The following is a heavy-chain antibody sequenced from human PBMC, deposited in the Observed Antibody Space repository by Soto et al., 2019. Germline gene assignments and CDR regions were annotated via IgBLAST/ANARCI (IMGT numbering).Heavy chain of an antibody. CDR1: GFTFSSYA. D-gene: IGHD1-26*01. Sequence: GGSLRLSCAASGFTFSSYAMSWVRQAPGKGLEWVSAISGSGGSTYYADSVKGRFTISRDNSKNTLYLQMNSLRAEDTAVYYCEKSGGGSYLGVYFGYWGQGTLVTVSS. CDR3: EKSGGGSYLGVYFGY. CDR2: ISGSGGST. J-gene: IGHJ4*02. V-gene: IGHV3-23*01.